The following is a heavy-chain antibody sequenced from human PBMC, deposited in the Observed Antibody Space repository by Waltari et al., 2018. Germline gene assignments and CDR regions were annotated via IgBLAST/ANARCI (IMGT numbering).Heavy chain of an antibody. D-gene: IGHD3-22*01. Sequence: EVQLVESGGGLVQPGGSLRLSCGVSGFTFRHYWMHWVRQVPGKGLVWVSRIKHDGTGTIYADSVQGRFTISRDNGKNTLYLQMNSLRGEDTAVYFCGRGYNDRRLDYWGQGTLVTVSS. CDR2: IKHDGTGT. CDR1: GFTFRHYW. CDR3: GRGYNDRRLDY. J-gene: IGHJ4*02. V-gene: IGHV3-74*01.